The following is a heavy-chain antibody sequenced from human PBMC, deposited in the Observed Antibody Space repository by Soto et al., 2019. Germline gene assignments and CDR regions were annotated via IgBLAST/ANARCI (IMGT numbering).Heavy chain of an antibody. Sequence: GSLKIPRKGSGYSFTSYWISWVRQMAGKGLEWMGRIDPSDSYTNYSPSFRGHVTISADKSISTAYLQWSSLKASDTAMYYCATRGVTPPSAYYGMDVWGQGTTVTVSS. CDR2: IDPSDSYT. D-gene: IGHD3-10*01. J-gene: IGHJ6*02. CDR3: ATRGVTPPSAYYGMDV. V-gene: IGHV5-10-1*01. CDR1: GYSFTSYW.